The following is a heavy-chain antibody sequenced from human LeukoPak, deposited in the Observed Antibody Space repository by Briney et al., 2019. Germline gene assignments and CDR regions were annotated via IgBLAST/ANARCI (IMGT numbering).Heavy chain of an antibody. D-gene: IGHD1-26*01. CDR2: IYYSGST. Sequence: SETLSLTCTVSGGSISSSSYYWGWIRQPPGKGLEWIGSIYYSGSTNYNPSLKSRVTISVDTSKNQFSLKLSSVTAADTALYYCARGFPLYSGTYSDTFDIWGRGTMVTVSS. CDR3: ARGFPLYSGTYSDTFDI. V-gene: IGHV4-39*07. CDR1: GGSISSSSYY. J-gene: IGHJ3*02.